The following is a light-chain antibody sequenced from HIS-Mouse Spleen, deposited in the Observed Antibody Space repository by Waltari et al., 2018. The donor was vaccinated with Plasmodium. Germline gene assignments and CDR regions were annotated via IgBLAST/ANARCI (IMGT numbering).Light chain of an antibody. Sequence: QSVLTQPPSVSGAPGQRVTISCTGSSSNIGAGYAVHWYQQLPGTAPNRRIYGTSNRPAGVPDRLSGAKSGTSASLAITGLQAEDEADYYGQSYDSSLSGWVFGGGTKLTVL. J-gene: IGLJ3*02. CDR3: QSYDSSLSGWV. CDR1: SSNIGAGYA. CDR2: GTS. V-gene: IGLV1-40*01.